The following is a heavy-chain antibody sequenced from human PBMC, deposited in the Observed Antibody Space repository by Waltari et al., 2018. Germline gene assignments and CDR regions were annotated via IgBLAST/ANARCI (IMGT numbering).Heavy chain of an antibody. Sequence: EVHLVESGGGLVQPGGSLRLSCAASGFTFSRYWMTWVRQAPGKGLEWVANIQQDGSEKYYVDSVKGRFTISRDNAKKSLYLQMNSLRAEDTAVYYCARGSRAFDYWGQGTLVTVSS. V-gene: IGHV3-7*01. J-gene: IGHJ4*02. CDR2: IQQDGSEK. CDR3: ARGSRAFDY. CDR1: GFTFSRYW.